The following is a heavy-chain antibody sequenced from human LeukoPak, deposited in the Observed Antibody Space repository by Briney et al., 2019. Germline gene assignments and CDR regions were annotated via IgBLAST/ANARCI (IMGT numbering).Heavy chain of an antibody. Sequence: ASVKVSCKASGYTFTGYYMHWVRQAPGQGLEWMGWINPNSGGTNYAQKFQGRVTMTRDTSITTAYMELSGLRSDDTAVYYCARFDPPYYYGSGSYDAYWGQGTLVTVSS. D-gene: IGHD3-10*01. V-gene: IGHV1-2*02. CDR2: INPNSGGT. CDR1: GYTFTGYY. CDR3: ARFDPPYYYGSGSYDAY. J-gene: IGHJ4*02.